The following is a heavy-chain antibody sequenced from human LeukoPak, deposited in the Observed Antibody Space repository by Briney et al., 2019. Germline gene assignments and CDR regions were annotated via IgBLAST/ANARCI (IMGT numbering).Heavy chain of an antibody. V-gene: IGHV3-23*01. Sequence: GGSLRLSCAASGFTLSGYWMHWVRQAPGKGLEWVSAISGSGGSTYYADSVKGRFTISRDNSKNTLYLQMNSLRAEDTAVYYCAKALTMVRGVIPPYDYWGQGTLVTVSS. CDR2: ISGSGGST. D-gene: IGHD3-10*01. J-gene: IGHJ4*02. CDR3: AKALTMVRGVIPPYDY. CDR1: GFTLSGYW.